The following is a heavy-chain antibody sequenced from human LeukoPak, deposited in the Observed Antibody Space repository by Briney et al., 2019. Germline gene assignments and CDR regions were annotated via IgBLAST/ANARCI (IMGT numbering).Heavy chain of an antibody. V-gene: IGHV3-74*01. CDR1: GFTFSTYW. CDR2: ISSDGSIT. CDR3: ANFQTVGVKPFEH. J-gene: IGHJ5*02. D-gene: IGHD1-26*01. Sequence: GGSLRLSCAASGFTFSTYWMHWVRQAPGKGLVWVSRISSDGSITGYADSVKGRFTISRDNAKNTLYLQMNSLRAEDTAVYYCANFQTVGVKPFEHWGQGTLVTVSS.